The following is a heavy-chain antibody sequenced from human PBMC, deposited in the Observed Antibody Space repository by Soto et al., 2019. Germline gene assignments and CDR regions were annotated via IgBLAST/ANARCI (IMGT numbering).Heavy chain of an antibody. Sequence: GGSLSLSCAASGFTFSSYAMRWVRQAPGKGLEWVSAISGSGDSTYYADSVKGRFTISRDNSKNTVYLQMNSLRGEDTAVYYCARRGSGSYYDYWGQGTLVTVS. CDR1: GFTFSSYA. V-gene: IGHV3-23*01. J-gene: IGHJ4*02. CDR3: ARRGSGSYYDY. D-gene: IGHD1-26*01. CDR2: ISGSGDST.